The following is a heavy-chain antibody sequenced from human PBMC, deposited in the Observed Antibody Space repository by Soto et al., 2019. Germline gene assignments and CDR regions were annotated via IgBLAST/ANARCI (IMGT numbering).Heavy chain of an antibody. J-gene: IGHJ3*02. CDR3: ARELVLGLKSAFDM. CDR1: GLTFNKNW. D-gene: IGHD2-15*01. V-gene: IGHV3-7*04. CDR2: IKGDGSEK. Sequence: EVQLLEAGGGLVQTGGSLRLSCAASGLTFNKNWMSWVRQAPGKGLEWVANIKGDGSEKYYGGSVKGRFTISRDNAKNSLYLHMNSLRDEDTAVYFCARELVLGLKSAFDMWGQGTLVTVSS.